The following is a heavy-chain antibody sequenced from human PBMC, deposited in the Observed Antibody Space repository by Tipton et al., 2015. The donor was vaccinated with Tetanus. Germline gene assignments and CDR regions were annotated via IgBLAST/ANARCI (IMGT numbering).Heavy chain of an antibody. D-gene: IGHD1-26*01. Sequence: TLSLTCNISGGSISGHYWNWIRQPAGKGLEWIGRMYFSGSTRFNPSLKSRVTMSADPSKNQLSLRLSSVTAADTAVYFCARGGLGGYLRDWGQGTQVIVSS. CDR3: ARGGLGGYLRD. CDR1: GGSISGHY. CDR2: MYFSGST. J-gene: IGHJ4*02. V-gene: IGHV4-4*07.